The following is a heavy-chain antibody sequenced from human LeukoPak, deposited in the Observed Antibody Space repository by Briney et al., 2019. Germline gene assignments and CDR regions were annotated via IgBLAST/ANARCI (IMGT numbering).Heavy chain of an antibody. Sequence: GGSLRLSCVASGFSFSTYAMNWVRQAPGKGPEWVSYVSSTSSHVYYADSVRGRFIISRDNAKNSLYLQMNSLRAEDTAVYYCARDLMRFLEWVNWGQGTLVTVSS. D-gene: IGHD3-3*01. J-gene: IGHJ4*02. CDR3: ARDLMRFLEWVN. CDR1: GFSFSTYA. V-gene: IGHV3-21*01. CDR2: VSSTSSHV.